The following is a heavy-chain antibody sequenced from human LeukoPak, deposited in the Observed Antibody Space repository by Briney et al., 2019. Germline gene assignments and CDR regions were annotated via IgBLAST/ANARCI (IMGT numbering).Heavy chain of an antibody. J-gene: IGHJ4*02. Sequence: SQTLSLTCTASGASITSGDYYWSWIRQPPVKGLEWLGYIYYSGNTYYNPSLRSRVSMSVDTSKNQFSLKLTSVTAADTAVYYCARWRGTIFGVVPHFDYWGQGVLVTVSS. CDR2: IYYSGNT. CDR3: ARWRGTIFGVVPHFDY. CDR1: GASITSGDYY. D-gene: IGHD3-3*01. V-gene: IGHV4-30-4*08.